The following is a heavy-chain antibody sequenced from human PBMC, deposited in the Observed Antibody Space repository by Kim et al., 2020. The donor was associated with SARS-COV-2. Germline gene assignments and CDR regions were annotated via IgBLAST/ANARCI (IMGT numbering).Heavy chain of an antibody. CDR3: ARDRFRYGFDI. D-gene: IGHD3-10*01. J-gene: IGHJ3*02. V-gene: IGHV4-34*01. Sequence: NTHPTHKSRVTISTDTSKKQFSLKLSSVTAADTAVYYCARDRFRYGFDIWGQGTVVTVSS.